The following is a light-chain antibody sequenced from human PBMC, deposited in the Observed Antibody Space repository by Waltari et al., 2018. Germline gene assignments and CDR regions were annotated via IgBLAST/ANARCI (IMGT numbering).Light chain of an antibody. CDR3: QQYNNWPPPT. Sequence: EILLTQSPDTLSVSPGERVTLSCRASESIATNLAWYQQRPGQAPRLLIFHASSRATDIPAKFSGSGSGTEFTLTISSLQAEDFAVYYCQQYNNWPPPTFGQGTKVEFK. CDR2: HAS. J-gene: IGKJ1*01. CDR1: ESIATN. V-gene: IGKV3-15*01.